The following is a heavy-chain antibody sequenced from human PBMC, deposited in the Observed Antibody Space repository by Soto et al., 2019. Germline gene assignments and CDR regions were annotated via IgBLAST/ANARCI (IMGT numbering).Heavy chain of an antibody. V-gene: IGHV3-23*01. Sequence: GGSLRLSCAASGFTFSSYAMSWVRQAPGKGLEWVSTISGSGGSTYYADYVKGRFTISRDNSKNTLYLQMNSLRAEDTAVYYCAKRSLRYFDWLSSRVPFDYWGQGTLVTVSS. J-gene: IGHJ4*02. CDR1: GFTFSSYA. CDR2: ISGSGGST. D-gene: IGHD3-9*01. CDR3: AKRSLRYFDWLSSRVPFDY.